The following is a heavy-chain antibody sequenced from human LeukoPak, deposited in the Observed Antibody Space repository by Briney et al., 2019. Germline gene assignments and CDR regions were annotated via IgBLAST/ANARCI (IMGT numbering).Heavy chain of an antibody. CDR2: IYTGGST. J-gene: IGHJ4*02. CDR1: GDSVSTYY. D-gene: IGHD3-10*01. Sequence: SETLSLTCTVSGDSVSTYYWSWIRQPAGKGLEWIGRIYTGGSTNYNPSLKSRVTMSLDTSKNQFSLKLSSVTAADTAVYYCEKGRRGSGGYYYFDYWGQGTLVTVSS. CDR3: EKGRRGSGGYYYFDY. V-gene: IGHV4-4*07.